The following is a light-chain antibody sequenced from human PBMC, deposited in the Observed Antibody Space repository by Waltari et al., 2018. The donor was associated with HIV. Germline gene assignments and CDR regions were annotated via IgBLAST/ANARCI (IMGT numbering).Light chain of an antibody. Sequence: QLILTQSPSASASLGAAVKLTCLLSSGHSHYAIAWHQHQPKKGPRFLMKLNSDGSHSKGDGIPDRFSGSSSGAERYLTISSLQSEDEADYYCQTWDTGPWVFGGGTKLTVL. J-gene: IGLJ3*02. V-gene: IGLV4-69*02. CDR1: SGHSHYA. CDR3: QTWDTGPWV. CDR2: LNSDGSH.